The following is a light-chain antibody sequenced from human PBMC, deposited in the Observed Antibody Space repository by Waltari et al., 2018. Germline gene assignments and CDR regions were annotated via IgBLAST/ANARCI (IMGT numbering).Light chain of an antibody. CDR2: EVF. V-gene: IGLV2-23*02. CDR3: CSYAGRGTYV. Sequence: QSALTQPASVSGTHGQSIPISCSGTTSDVGSYDLVPWYQQHPGEAPKRLICEVFKRPPDTSSRFSGAKSGSTASLTISGLQPEDEADYYCCSYAGRGTYVFGSGTKVTVL. CDR1: TSDVGSYDL. J-gene: IGLJ1*01.